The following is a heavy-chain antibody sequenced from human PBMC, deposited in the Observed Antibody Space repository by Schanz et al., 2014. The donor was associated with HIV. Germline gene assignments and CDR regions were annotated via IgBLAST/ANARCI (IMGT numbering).Heavy chain of an antibody. Sequence: QVHLVESGGGVVQPGTSLRLSCAASGFTFSNYAIHWVRQAPGKGLEGVTLIWNDGTSKYYADSVKGRFTISRDDSKNTLYLQMNSLRAEDTAVYYCARDNSYGYSFYGMDVWGQGTTVTVSS. CDR1: GFTFSNYA. V-gene: IGHV3-33*01. CDR3: ARDNSYGYSFYGMDV. J-gene: IGHJ6*02. D-gene: IGHD4-17*01. CDR2: IWNDGTSK.